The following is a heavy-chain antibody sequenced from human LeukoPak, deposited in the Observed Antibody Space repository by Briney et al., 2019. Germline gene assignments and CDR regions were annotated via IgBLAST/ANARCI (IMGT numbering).Heavy chain of an antibody. J-gene: IGHJ5*02. D-gene: IGHD3-22*01. CDR2: ISGSGTRT. CDR1: GFTFSSNA. Sequence: GGSLRLSCAASGFTFSSNAMSWVRQAPGKGLEWVSVISGSGTRTYYADSVKGRFTISRDNSRNTLFLQLNSLRAEDTAVYYCAKDLGFYDSSDFSPGRFDPWGQGALVTVSS. V-gene: IGHV3-23*01. CDR3: AKDLGFYDSSDFSPGRFDP.